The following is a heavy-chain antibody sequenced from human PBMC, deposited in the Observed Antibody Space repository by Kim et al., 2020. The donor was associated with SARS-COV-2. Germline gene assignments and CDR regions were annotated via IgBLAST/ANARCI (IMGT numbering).Heavy chain of an antibody. CDR1: GFTFSSYA. V-gene: IGHV3-30-3*01. Sequence: GGSLRLSCAASGFTFSSYAMHWVRQAPGKGLEWVAVISYDGSNKYYADSVKGRFTISRDNSKNTLYLQMNSLRAEDTAVYYCAREVGSSWYQLYYYGMDVWGQGTTVTVSS. J-gene: IGHJ6*02. CDR3: AREVGSSWYQLYYYGMDV. D-gene: IGHD2-2*01. CDR2: ISYDGSNK.